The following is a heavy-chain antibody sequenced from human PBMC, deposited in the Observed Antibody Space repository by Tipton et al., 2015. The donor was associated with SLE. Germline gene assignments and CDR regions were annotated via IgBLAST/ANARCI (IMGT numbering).Heavy chain of an antibody. J-gene: IGHJ3*02. D-gene: IGHD3-3*01. CDR3: ARGPRRITIFGVVLWGAFDI. CDR2: IYHSGST. Sequence: TLSLTCAVSGGSISSSNWWSWVRQPPGKGLEWIGSIYHSGSTYYNPSLKSRVTISVDTSKNQFSLKLSSVTAADTAVYYCARGPRRITIFGVVLWGAFDIWGQGTMVTVSS. CDR1: GGSISSSNW. V-gene: IGHV4-4*02.